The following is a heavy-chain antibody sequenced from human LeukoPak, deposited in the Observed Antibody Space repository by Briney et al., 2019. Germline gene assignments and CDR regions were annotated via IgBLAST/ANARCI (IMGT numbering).Heavy chain of an antibody. CDR1: GFTFDEYG. CDR3: ARDRSHCSGGSCYPLGDY. V-gene: IGHV3-20*04. D-gene: IGHD2-15*01. CDR2: INWNGGST. Sequence: GGSLRLSCAVSGFTFDEYGMSWVRQAPGKGLEWVSGINWNGGSTNYADSVKGRFTISRGNTKNSLYLQMNSLRAEDTALYYCARDRSHCSGGSCYPLGDYWGQGTLVTVSS. J-gene: IGHJ4*02.